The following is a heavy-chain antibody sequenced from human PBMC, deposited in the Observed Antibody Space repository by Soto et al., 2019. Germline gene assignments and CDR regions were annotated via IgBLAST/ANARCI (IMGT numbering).Heavy chain of an antibody. D-gene: IGHD5-18*01. CDR3: ARERRDGYKYYFDY. Sequence: SETISLTFRFSGCTLSTYYWSLIRQPPGKGLEWIGYIYYSGTTNYTPSLKSRVTISVDTSKNQFSLTLTSVTAADTAVYYCARERRDGYKYYFDYWGQGTLVTVSS. J-gene: IGHJ4*02. CDR2: IYYSGTT. V-gene: IGHV4-59*01. CDR1: GCTLSTYY.